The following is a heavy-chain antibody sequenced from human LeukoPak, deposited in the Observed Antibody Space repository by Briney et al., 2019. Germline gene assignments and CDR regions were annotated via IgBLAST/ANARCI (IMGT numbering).Heavy chain of an antibody. CDR1: GFTFDDYA. J-gene: IGHJ4*02. Sequence: GGSLRLSCAASGFTFDDYAMHWVRQTPGKDLEWVSGISWNSGAIGYADSVKGRFTISRDNAKNSLYLQMNSLRPEDMALYYCAKEGGGGKFYFDYWGQGTLVTVSS. CDR2: ISWNSGAI. CDR3: AKEGGGGKFYFDY. V-gene: IGHV3-9*03. D-gene: IGHD3-16*01.